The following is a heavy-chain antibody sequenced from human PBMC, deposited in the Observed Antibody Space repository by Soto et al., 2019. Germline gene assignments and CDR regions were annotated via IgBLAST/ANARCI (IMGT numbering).Heavy chain of an antibody. Sequence: PGGSLRLSCAASGFTFSSYAMHWVCQAPGKGLEWVAVISYDGSNKYYADSVKGRFTISRDNSKNTLYLQMNSLRAEDTAVYYCARDGGIWFGELYYGMDVWGQGTTVTVSS. D-gene: IGHD3-10*01. J-gene: IGHJ6*02. CDR3: ARDGGIWFGELYYGMDV. CDR2: ISYDGSNK. CDR1: GFTFSSYA. V-gene: IGHV3-30-3*01.